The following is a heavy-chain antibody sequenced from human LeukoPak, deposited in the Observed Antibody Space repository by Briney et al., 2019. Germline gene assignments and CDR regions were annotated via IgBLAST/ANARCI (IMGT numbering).Heavy chain of an antibody. CDR2: ISGSGDST. J-gene: IGHJ5*02. D-gene: IGHD6-19*01. V-gene: IGHV3-23*01. CDR1: GFTFTSYA. Sequence: PGRSLRPSCAASGFTFTSYAMSSVRQAPGKWLEWVSAISGSGDSTYYADSVKGRFTISRDISKNTLYLQMNSLRAEDTALYYCARPRDDNSGYYISWGQGSLVTVSS. CDR3: ARPRDDNSGYYIS.